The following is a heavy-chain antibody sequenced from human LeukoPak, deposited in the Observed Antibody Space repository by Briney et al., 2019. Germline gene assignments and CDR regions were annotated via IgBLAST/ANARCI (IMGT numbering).Heavy chain of an antibody. D-gene: IGHD1-26*01. J-gene: IGHJ4*02. V-gene: IGHV3-21*01. Sequence: PGGSLRLSCAASGFTFSSYSMNWVRQAPGKGLEWVSSISSSSSYIYYADSVKGRFTISRDNAKNSLYLQMNSLRAEDTAVYYCARDSPYSGSYLYFDYWGQGTLVTVSS. CDR1: GFTFSSYS. CDR2: ISSSSSYI. CDR3: ARDSPYSGSYLYFDY.